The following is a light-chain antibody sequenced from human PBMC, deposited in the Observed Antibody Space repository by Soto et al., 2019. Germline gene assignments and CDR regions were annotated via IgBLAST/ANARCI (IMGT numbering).Light chain of an antibody. CDR1: SSNIRAGYD. CDR3: QSYDSSLSGWV. Sequence: QSVLTQPPSVSGAPGQRVTISCTGSSSNIRAGYDVHWYQQLPGTAPKLLLYSYNNRPSGVPDRFSGSKSGTSASLAITGLQAEDEADYYCQSYDSSLSGWVFGGGTKLTVL. V-gene: IGLV1-40*01. J-gene: IGLJ3*02. CDR2: SYN.